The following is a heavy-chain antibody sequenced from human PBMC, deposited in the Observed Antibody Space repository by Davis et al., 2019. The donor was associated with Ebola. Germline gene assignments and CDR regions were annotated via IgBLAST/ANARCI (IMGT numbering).Heavy chain of an antibody. J-gene: IGHJ4*02. Sequence: GGSLRLSCEVSGFTLSAYGMHWVRQAPGKGLEWVAVISYDGSNKYYADSVKGRFTISRDNSKNTLYLQMNSLRAEDTAVYYCAKIAGGLAAAVGYWGQGTLVTVSS. CDR2: ISYDGSNK. V-gene: IGHV3-30*18. D-gene: IGHD6-13*01. CDR1: GFTLSAYG. CDR3: AKIAGGLAAAVGY.